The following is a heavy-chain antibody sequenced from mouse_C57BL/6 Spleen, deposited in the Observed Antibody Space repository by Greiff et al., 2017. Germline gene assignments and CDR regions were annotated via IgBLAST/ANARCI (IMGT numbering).Heavy chain of an antibody. CDR2: FHPYNDDT. D-gene: IGHD1-1*01. CDR3: ARGITTVDWYFDV. Sequence: VKLMESGAELVKPVASVQMSCKASGYTFTTYPLEWMKQNHGKSLAWIGNFHPYNDDTKYNEKFQGKATLTVEKSSSTVYLERSRLTSDDSAVYYCARGITTVDWYFDVWGTGTTVTVSS. V-gene: IGHV1-47*01. J-gene: IGHJ1*03. CDR1: GYTFTTYP.